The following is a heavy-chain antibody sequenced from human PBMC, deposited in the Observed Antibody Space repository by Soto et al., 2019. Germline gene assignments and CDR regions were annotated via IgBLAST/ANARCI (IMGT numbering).Heavy chain of an antibody. CDR3: ARDKSPYSSGWHNRHFDY. CDR2: MSYDGSNK. V-gene: IGHV3-30-3*01. Sequence: QVQLVESGGGVVQPGRSLRLSCAASGFTFSSYAMHWVRQAPGKGLEWVAVMSYDGSNKYYADSVKGRFTISRDNSKNTLYLQMNSLRVENAAVYYCARDKSPYSSGWHNRHFDYCGQGTLATVSS. J-gene: IGHJ4*02. D-gene: IGHD6-19*01. CDR1: GFTFSSYA.